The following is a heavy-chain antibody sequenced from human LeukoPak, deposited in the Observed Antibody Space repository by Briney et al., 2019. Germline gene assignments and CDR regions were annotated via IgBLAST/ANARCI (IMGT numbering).Heavy chain of an antibody. Sequence: GASVKVSCKASGYTFTGYYMHWVRQAPGQGLEWMGWINPNSGGTNYAQKFQGRVTMTRDTSISTAYMELSRLRSDDTAVYYCARAGLWFEITPDYWGQGTLVTVSS. CDR3: ARAGLWFEITPDY. V-gene: IGHV1-2*02. CDR1: GYTFTGYY. J-gene: IGHJ4*02. CDR2: INPNSGGT. D-gene: IGHD3-10*01.